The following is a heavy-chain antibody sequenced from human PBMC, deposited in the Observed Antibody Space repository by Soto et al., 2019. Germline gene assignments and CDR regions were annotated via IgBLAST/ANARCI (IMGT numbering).Heavy chain of an antibody. CDR1: GFTFSSLE. V-gene: IGHV3-48*03. Sequence: GGSLRLSCAASGFTFSSLEMNWVRQAPGKGLEWVSYISDSGSTIYYADSVKGRFTISRDNAKNSLYLQMNSLRTEDTAVYYCTRESIAALDAFDIWGQGTMVTVSS. J-gene: IGHJ3*02. CDR2: ISDSGSTI. D-gene: IGHD6-6*01. CDR3: TRESIAALDAFDI.